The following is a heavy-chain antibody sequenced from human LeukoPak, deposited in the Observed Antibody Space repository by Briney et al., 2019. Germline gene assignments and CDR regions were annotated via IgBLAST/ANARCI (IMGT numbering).Heavy chain of an antibody. V-gene: IGHV1-46*01. J-gene: IGHJ6*02. CDR2: INPSGGST. CDR3: ARDRIAAAGTGYYYYGMDV. D-gene: IGHD6-13*01. CDR1: GYTFTIFG. Sequence: GASVKVSCKASGYTFTIFGVSWVRQAPGQGLEWMGIINPSGGSTSYAQKFQGRVTMTRDTSTSTVYMELSSLRSEDTAVYYCARDRIAAAGTGYYYYGMDVWGQGTTVTVSS.